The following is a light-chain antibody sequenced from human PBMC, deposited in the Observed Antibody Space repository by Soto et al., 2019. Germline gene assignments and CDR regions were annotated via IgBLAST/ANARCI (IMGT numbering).Light chain of an antibody. CDR3: QQYNYYRT. CDR1: QSISSW. Sequence: DIQMTQSPSTLSASIGDSVTITFRASQSISSWLAWYRQKPGKAPKLLIYDASILESGVPSRFSGSGSGTEFTLTISSLQPDDFATYYCQQYNYYRTFGQGTKVDIK. CDR2: DAS. J-gene: IGKJ1*01. V-gene: IGKV1-5*01.